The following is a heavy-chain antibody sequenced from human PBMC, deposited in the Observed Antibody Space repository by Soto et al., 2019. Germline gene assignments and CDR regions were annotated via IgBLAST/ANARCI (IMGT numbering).Heavy chain of an antibody. CDR2: ISAYNGNT. J-gene: IGHJ6*02. CDR1: GYTFTSYG. D-gene: IGHD2-2*01. CDR3: ARILGYCISTSCYVVYYYGMDV. V-gene: IGHV1-18*01. Sequence: ASVKVSCKASGYTFTSYGISWVRQAPGQGLEWMGWISAYNGNTNYAQKLQGRVTMTTDTSTSTAYMELRSLRSDNTAVYYCARILGYCISTSCYVVYYYGMDVWGQGTTVTVSS.